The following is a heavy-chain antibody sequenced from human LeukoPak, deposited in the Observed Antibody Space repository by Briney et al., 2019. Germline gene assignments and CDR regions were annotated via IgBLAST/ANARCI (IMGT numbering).Heavy chain of an antibody. CDR3: AKDPNYYDSSGYYHGGDYFDY. CDR2: ISGSGGST. V-gene: IGHV3-23*01. CDR1: GFTFSSYT. D-gene: IGHD3-22*01. Sequence: PGGSLRLSCAASGFTFSSYTMSWARQAPGKGLEWVSAISGSGGSTYYADSVKGRFTISRDNSKNTLYLQMNSLRAEDTAVYYCAKDPNYYDSSGYYHGGDYFDYWGQGTLVTVSS. J-gene: IGHJ4*02.